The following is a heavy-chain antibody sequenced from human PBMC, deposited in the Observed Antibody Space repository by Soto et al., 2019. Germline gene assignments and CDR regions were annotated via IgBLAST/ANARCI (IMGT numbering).Heavy chain of an antibody. CDR2: FSSSSSII. J-gene: IGHJ4*02. V-gene: IGHV3-48*01. Sequence: EGQLGESGGVLVQPGGSLRLSCEASGFTFSSYSMNWVGQAPGKGVDWVASFSSSSSIIHYAESVKGRLTITRHNDRDSLDPKMNTLRAYEPAVYYFTRDSEGDGNSIDYCGQGTLVNVSS. CDR3: TRDSEGDGNSIDY. D-gene: IGHD4-4*01. CDR1: GFTFSSYS.